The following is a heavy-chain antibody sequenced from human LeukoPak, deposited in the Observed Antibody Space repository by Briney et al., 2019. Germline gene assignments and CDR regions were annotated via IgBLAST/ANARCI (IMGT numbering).Heavy chain of an antibody. V-gene: IGHV4-39*01. CDR3: ARHVMNGYDSHFDY. CDR2: IYYSGGT. Sequence: SETLSLTCTVSGGSISSSRYYWGWIRQPPGKGLEWIGSIYYSGGTYYNPSLKSRVTISVDTSKNQFSPKLRSVTAADTAVYYCARHVMNGYDSHFDYWHQEPVDSDPS. J-gene: IGHJ4*02. CDR1: GGSISSSRYY. D-gene: IGHD5-12*01.